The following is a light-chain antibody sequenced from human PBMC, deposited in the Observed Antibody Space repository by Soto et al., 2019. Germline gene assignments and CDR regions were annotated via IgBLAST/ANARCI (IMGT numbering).Light chain of an antibody. J-gene: IGLJ1*01. CDR2: EVT. CDR3: NSYISNNIPYV. CDR1: SRDVGRFNF. V-gene: IGLV2-14*01. Sequence: QSALTQPASVSGSPGQSITISCTGTSRDVGRFNFVSWHQQHPGKAPKLIIFEVTNRPSGVSNRFSGSKSGNTASLTISGLQAEDEADYYCNSYISNNIPYVFGSGTKVPVL.